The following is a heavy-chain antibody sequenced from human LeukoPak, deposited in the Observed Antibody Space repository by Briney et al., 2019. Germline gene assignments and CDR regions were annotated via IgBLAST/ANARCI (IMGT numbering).Heavy chain of an antibody. CDR1: GGSISSSSYY. J-gene: IGHJ5*02. Sequence: PSKTLSLTCTVSGGSISSSSYYWGWIRQPPGKGLEWIGSIYYSGSTYYNPSLKSRVTISVDTSKNQFSLKLSSVTAADTAVYYCATYGRSYYYGSGSYYKMLEFDPWGQGTLVTVSS. CDR2: IYYSGST. V-gene: IGHV4-39*01. CDR3: ATYGRSYYYGSGSYYKMLEFDP. D-gene: IGHD3-10*01.